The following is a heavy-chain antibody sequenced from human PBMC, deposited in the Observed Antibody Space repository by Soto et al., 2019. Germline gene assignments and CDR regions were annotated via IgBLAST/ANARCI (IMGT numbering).Heavy chain of an antibody. Sequence: QVQLVESGGGVVQPGRSLRLSCAGSGFTFSSFAMYWVRQAPGKGLEWVAVIANDGRDKYHADSVKGRYTISRDNSKNTLFLQMNSLRAEDTAVYYCAKDKNTGPATYFFDYWGQGILVTVSS. D-gene: IGHD2-15*01. CDR3: AKDKNTGPATYFFDY. V-gene: IGHV3-30*18. J-gene: IGHJ4*02. CDR2: IANDGRDK. CDR1: GFTFSSFA.